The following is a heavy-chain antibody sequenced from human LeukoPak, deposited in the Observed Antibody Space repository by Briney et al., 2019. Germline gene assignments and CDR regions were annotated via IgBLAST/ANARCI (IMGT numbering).Heavy chain of an antibody. J-gene: IGHJ4*02. CDR2: IHYDGSNK. Sequence: PGGSLRLSCAASGFTFSNYGMHWVRQAPGKGLDWVAFIHYDGSNKYYADSVKGRFTISRDNSKNTLYLQMNSLKPEDTAVYYCAKRGDSNMKGFDYWGQGTLVTVSS. V-gene: IGHV3-30*02. CDR1: GFTFSNYG. CDR3: AKRGDSNMKGFDY. D-gene: IGHD3-22*01.